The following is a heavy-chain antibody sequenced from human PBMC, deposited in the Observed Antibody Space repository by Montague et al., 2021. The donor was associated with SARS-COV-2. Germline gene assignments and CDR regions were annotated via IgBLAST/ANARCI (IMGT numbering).Heavy chain of an antibody. CDR3: ARTSKLRESSSGNYYYHAMDV. J-gene: IGHJ6*02. CDR2: ISHSGNT. Sequence: SETLSLTCAVSGGSLSGNDWSWIRQPPGKGLEWIGEISHSGNTKYNPSLKSRGSISEDTSKNHFSLNMASVTAADTAVYYCARTSKLRESSSGNYYYHAMDVWGQGTTVTVSS. V-gene: IGHV4-34*01. D-gene: IGHD3-16*01. CDR1: GGSLSGND.